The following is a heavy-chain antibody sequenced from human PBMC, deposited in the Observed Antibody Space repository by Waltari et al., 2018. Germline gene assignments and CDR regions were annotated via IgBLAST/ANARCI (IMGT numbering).Heavy chain of an antibody. D-gene: IGHD2-15*01. J-gene: IGHJ4*02. Sequence: EVQLVQSGAEVKKSGESLKISCKGSGYSFTNFWIGWVRQMPGKGLEWRGSIYPGDSNTRYSPSFQGQVTISADKSISTAYLQWSSLKASDTAMYYCARHLRYCSGGSCYGRFFDYWGQGTLVTVSS. CDR3: ARHLRYCSGGSCYGRFFDY. CDR1: GYSFTNFW. CDR2: IYPGDSNT. V-gene: IGHV5-51*01.